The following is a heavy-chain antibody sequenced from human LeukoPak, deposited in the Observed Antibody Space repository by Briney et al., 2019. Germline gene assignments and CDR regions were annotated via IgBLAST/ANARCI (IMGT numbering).Heavy chain of an antibody. J-gene: IGHJ4*02. CDR1: GFTFSSYE. CDR3: ATGIAARPGGSFDY. CDR2: LSSSGSTI. Sequence: GSLRLSCAASGFTFSSYEMNWVRQAPGKGLGWVSYLSSSGSTIYYADSVKGRFTTSRDNAKNSLYLQMNSLRAEDTAVYYCATGIAARPGGSFDYWGQGTLVTVSS. V-gene: IGHV3-48*03. D-gene: IGHD6-6*01.